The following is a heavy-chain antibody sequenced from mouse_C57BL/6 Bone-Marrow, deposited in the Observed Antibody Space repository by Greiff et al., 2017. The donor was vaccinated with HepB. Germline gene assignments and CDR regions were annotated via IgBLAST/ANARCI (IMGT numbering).Heavy chain of an antibody. CDR3: TTGGSSWAWFAY. V-gene: IGHV14-4*01. Sequence: VQLQQSGAELVRPGASVKLSCTASGFNIKDDYMHWVKQRPEQGLEWIGWIDPENGDTEYASKFQGKATITADTSSNTAYLQLSSLTSEDTAVYYCTTGGSSWAWFAYWGQGTLVTVSA. CDR1: GFNIKDDY. CDR2: IDPENGDT. J-gene: IGHJ3*01. D-gene: IGHD1-1*01.